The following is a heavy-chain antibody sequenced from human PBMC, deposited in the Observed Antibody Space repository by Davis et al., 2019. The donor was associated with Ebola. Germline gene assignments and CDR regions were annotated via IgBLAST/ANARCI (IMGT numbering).Heavy chain of an antibody. CDR3: ARDSGTVFDIVTTNPYFDN. D-gene: IGHD3-10*01. V-gene: IGHV3-48*02. CDR2: IGRYSKTI. J-gene: IGHJ4*02. CDR1: GFRSSYYG. Sequence: GGSLRLPCAAPGFRSSYYGMNWVRHAPGKGLEWTSFIGRYSKTIHYADSVKGRFTVSRDDDKKFLYLQMNNLRDEDTAVYYCARDSGTVFDIVTTNPYFDNWGQGSLVAVSS.